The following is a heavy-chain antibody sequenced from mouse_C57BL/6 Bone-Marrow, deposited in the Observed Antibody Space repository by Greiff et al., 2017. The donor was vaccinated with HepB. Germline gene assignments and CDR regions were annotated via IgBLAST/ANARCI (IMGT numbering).Heavy chain of an antibody. Sequence: EVQLVESGGDLVKPGGSLKLSCAASGFTFSSYGMSWVRQTPDKRLEWVATISSGGSYTYYPDSVKGRFTISRDNAKNTLYLQMSSLKSEDTAMYYCARAGYVAWFAYWGQGTLVTVSA. CDR2: ISSGGSYT. D-gene: IGHD3-1*01. J-gene: IGHJ3*01. V-gene: IGHV5-6*01. CDR1: GFTFSSYG. CDR3: ARAGYVAWFAY.